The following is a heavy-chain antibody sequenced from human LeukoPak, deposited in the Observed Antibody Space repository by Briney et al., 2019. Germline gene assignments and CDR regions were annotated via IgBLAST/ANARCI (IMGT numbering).Heavy chain of an antibody. V-gene: IGHV3-23*01. CDR1: GFTFSLYA. Sequence: GGSLRLSCAASGFTFSLYAMSWVRQTPGKGLEWISTISGSGDNTYYAESVKGRFTISRDNSRNTLYLRMKSLRAEDTAIYYCATYRQVLLPFESWGQGTLVTVSS. CDR3: ATYRQVLLPFES. CDR2: ISGSGDNT. D-gene: IGHD2-8*02. J-gene: IGHJ4*02.